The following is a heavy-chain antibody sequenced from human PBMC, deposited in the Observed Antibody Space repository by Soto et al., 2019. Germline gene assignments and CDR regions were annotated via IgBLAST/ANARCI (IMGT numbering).Heavy chain of an antibody. D-gene: IGHD5-18*01. CDR3: AALRGYSYGSLDY. CDR2: ISGSGGST. J-gene: IGHJ4*02. Sequence: GSLRLSCAASGFTFSSYAMSWVRQAPGKGLEWVSAISGSGGSTYYADSVKGRFTISRDNSKNTLYLQMNSLRAEDTAVYYCAALRGYSYGSLDYWGQGTLVTVSS. CDR1: GFTFSSYA. V-gene: IGHV3-23*01.